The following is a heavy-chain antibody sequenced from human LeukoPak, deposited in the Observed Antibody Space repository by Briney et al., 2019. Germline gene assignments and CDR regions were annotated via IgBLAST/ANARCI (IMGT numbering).Heavy chain of an antibody. Sequence: SETLSLTCTVSGVSISSSNSYWGWIRQPPGKGLEWIGSIYYSGNTYYNASLKSQVSISIDTSKNQFSLKLTSVTAADTAVYYCARGHVNLYYYYYMDVWGKGTTVTISS. J-gene: IGHJ6*03. CDR3: ARGHVNLYYYYYMDV. CDR1: GVSISSSNSY. CDR2: IYYSGNT. V-gene: IGHV4-39*01.